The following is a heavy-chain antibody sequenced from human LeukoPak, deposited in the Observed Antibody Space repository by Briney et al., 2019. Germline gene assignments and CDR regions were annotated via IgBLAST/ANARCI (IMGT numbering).Heavy chain of an antibody. D-gene: IGHD3-22*01. CDR1: GFTFSSYA. CDR3: ASGVVAREDYDAFDI. CDR2: ISGSGGST. J-gene: IGHJ3*02. Sequence: GGSLRLSCAASGFTFSSYAMSWVRQAPGKGLEWVSAISGSGGSTYYADSVKGRFTISRDNSKNTLYLQMNSLRAEDTAVYYCASGVVAREDYDAFDIWGQGTMVTVSS. V-gene: IGHV3-23*01.